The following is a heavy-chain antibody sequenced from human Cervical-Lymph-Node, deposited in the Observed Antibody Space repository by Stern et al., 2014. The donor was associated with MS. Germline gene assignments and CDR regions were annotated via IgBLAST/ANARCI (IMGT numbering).Heavy chain of an antibody. Sequence: QVQLQESGPGLVKPSETLSLMCTVSGGSISTHFWSWIRQPPGKGLEWIAYISYTGSTNYNPSLKSRVIISADTSRNQFFLKLTSVTAADTAFYYCARGRASRLAEPGTPDFEHWGQGTLVTVSS. CDR3: ARGRASRLAEPGTPDFEH. D-gene: IGHD6-13*01. J-gene: IGHJ4*02. CDR2: ISYTGST. V-gene: IGHV4-59*11. CDR1: GGSISTHF.